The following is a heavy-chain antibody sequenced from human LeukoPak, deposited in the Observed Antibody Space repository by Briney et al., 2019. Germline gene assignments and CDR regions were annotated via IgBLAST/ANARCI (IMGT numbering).Heavy chain of an antibody. CDR3: ARYRNEALFAFDI. V-gene: IGHV4-59*01. CDR2: IYYSGST. Sequence: SETLSLTCTVSGGSISNYYWSWIRQPPGKGLEWIGYIYYSGSTNYNPSLMSRVTISVDTSKTQFSLKLSSVTAADTAVYYCARYRNEALFAFDIWGQGTMVAVSS. J-gene: IGHJ3*02. CDR1: GGSISNYY. D-gene: IGHD1-14*01.